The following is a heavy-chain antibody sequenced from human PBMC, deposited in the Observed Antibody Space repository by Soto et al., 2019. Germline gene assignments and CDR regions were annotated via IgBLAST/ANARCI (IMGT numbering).Heavy chain of an antibody. CDR3: ARDFDADSRTDFDY. CDR2: ISGNGRII. Sequence: QVLLEESGGGLVKPGGSLRLSCATSGFIVSDYYMHWIRQAPGKGLEWISYISGNGRIIQYADSAKGRFTISRDNAQNSLYLQMNSLRAEDTALYFCARDFDADSRTDFDYWGQGTLVTVSS. CDR1: GFIVSDYY. J-gene: IGHJ4*02. V-gene: IGHV3-11*01. D-gene: IGHD4-17*01.